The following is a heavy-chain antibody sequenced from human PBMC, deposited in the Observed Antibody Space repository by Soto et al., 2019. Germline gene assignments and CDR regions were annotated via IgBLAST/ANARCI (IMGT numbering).Heavy chain of an antibody. CDR2: ISYDGSNK. Sequence: GGSLRLSCAASGFTFSSYVMHWVRQSPGKGLEWVAVISYDGSNKYYADSVKGRFTISRDNSKNTLYLQMNSLRAEDTAVYYCAKNTMIVVAPGWFDPWGQGTLVAVSS. CDR3: AKNTMIVVAPGWFDP. CDR1: GFTFSSYV. D-gene: IGHD3-22*01. V-gene: IGHV3-30*18. J-gene: IGHJ5*02.